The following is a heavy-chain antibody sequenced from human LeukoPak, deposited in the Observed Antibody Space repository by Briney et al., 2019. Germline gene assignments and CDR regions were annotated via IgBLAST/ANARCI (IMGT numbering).Heavy chain of an antibody. CDR2: INPSGGRT. CDR1: GYTFTSYY. J-gene: IGHJ4*02. Sequence: ASVKVSCKSTGYTFTSYYIQWVRQAPGQGLEWMGVINPSGGRTTYAQKFQGRVTMTRDMSTNTVYMELSSLRSEDTAGYYCASRRRETYYFDSTLLEDYWGQGTLVTVSS. D-gene: IGHD3-22*01. CDR3: ASRRRETYYFDSTLLEDY. V-gene: IGHV1-46*01.